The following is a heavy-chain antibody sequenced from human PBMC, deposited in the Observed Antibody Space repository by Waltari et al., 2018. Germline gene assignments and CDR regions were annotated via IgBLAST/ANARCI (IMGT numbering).Heavy chain of an antibody. D-gene: IGHD3-16*01. CDR3: AREVTLALPNWWFDP. J-gene: IGHJ5*02. CDR2: IIPTFCTA. V-gene: IGHV1-69*08. Sequence: QVQLVQSGAEVKKPGSSVKVSCKASGGTFSSYAISWVRQAPGQGLEWMGRIIPTFCTANYAQKFQGRVTITADKSTSTAYMELSSLRSEDTAVYYCAREVTLALPNWWFDPWGQGTLVTVSS. CDR1: GGTFSSYA.